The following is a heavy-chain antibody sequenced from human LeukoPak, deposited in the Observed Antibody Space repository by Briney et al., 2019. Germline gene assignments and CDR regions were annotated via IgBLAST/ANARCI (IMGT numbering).Heavy chain of an antibody. J-gene: IGHJ4*02. V-gene: IGHV3-7*01. CDR1: GFTFSSYW. CDR3: AVRTYYDFWSGYENFDY. Sequence: PGGSLRLSCAASGFTFSSYWMSWVRQAPGKGLEWVANIKQDGSEKYYVDSVKGRFTISRDNAKNSLYLQMNSLRAEDTAVYYCAVRTYYDFWSGYENFDYWGQGTLVTVSS. CDR2: IKQDGSEK. D-gene: IGHD3-3*01.